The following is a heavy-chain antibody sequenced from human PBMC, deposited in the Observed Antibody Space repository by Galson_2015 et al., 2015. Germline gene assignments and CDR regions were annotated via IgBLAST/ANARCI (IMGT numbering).Heavy chain of an antibody. D-gene: IGHD4-17*01. CDR1: GFTFSRSV. CDR3: ARGHGAYDRVFDY. V-gene: IGHV3-30-3*01. Sequence: SLRLSCAASGFTFSRSVMHWVRQAPGKGLEWAAIMSYDGSDEFYADSVKSRFTISRDNSRNTLYLQMNSLRAEDTAVYYCARGHGAYDRVFDYWGQGTLVTVSS. J-gene: IGHJ4*02. CDR2: MSYDGSDE.